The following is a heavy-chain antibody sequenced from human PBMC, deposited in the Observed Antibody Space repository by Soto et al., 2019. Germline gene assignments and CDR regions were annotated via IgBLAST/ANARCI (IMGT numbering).Heavy chain of an antibody. CDR3: ARDIWFQAAAAADWFDP. Sequence: QVQLVQSGAEVKKPGASVKVSCKASGYTFTSYGISWVRQAPGQGLEWMGWISAYNGNTNYAKKLQGRVTTTTDTSTSTAYMELRSLRSDDTAVYYCARDIWFQAAAAADWFDPWGQGTLVTVSS. D-gene: IGHD6-13*01. J-gene: IGHJ5*02. CDR1: GYTFTSYG. CDR2: ISAYNGNT. V-gene: IGHV1-18*01.